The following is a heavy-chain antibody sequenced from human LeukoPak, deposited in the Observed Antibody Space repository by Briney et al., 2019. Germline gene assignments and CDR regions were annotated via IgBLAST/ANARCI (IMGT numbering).Heavy chain of an antibody. D-gene: IGHD2-15*01. V-gene: IGHV1-2*02. CDR2: INPNSGGT. CDR3: ARVEPCSGGSCYFWRPSGSLDAEYSS. CDR1: GYTFTGYY. J-gene: IGHJ5*02. Sequence: GASVKVSCKASGYTFTGYYMHWVRQAPGQGLEWMGWINPNSGGTNYAQKFQGRVTMTRDTSISTAYMELSRLRSDDTAVYYCARVEPCSGGSCYFWRPSGSLDAEYSSWGQGTLVTVSS.